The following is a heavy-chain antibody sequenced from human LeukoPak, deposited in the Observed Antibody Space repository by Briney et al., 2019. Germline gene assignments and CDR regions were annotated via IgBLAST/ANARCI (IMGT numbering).Heavy chain of an antibody. Sequence: GGSLRLSCAASGFTFSSYAMSWVRQAPGKGLEWVSAISGSGGSTYYADSVKGRFTIFRDNSKNTLYLQMNSLRAEDTAVYYCAKDRLTYYYDSSGYYFFDYWGQGTLVTVSS. D-gene: IGHD3-22*01. CDR3: AKDRLTYYYDSSGYYFFDY. J-gene: IGHJ4*02. CDR1: GFTFSSYA. CDR2: ISGSGGST. V-gene: IGHV3-23*01.